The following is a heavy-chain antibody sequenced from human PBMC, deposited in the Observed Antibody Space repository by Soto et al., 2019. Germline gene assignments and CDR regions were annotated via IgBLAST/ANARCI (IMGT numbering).Heavy chain of an antibody. CDR2: INAGNGNT. CDR3: ARGRILRFLEWLSTNWFDP. Sequence: GASVKVSCKASGYTFTSYAMHWVRQAPGQSLEWMGWINAGNGNTKYSQKFQGRVTITRDTSASTAYMELSSLRSEDTAVYYCARGRILRFLEWLSTNWFDPWGQGTLVTVS. J-gene: IGHJ5*02. CDR1: GYTFTSYA. V-gene: IGHV1-3*01. D-gene: IGHD3-3*01.